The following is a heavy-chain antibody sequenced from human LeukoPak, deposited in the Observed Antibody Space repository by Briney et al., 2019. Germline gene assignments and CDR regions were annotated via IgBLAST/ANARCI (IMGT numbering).Heavy chain of an antibody. CDR2: IIPIFGTA. CDR3: ARVLSYPVVAATGWFDP. D-gene: IGHD2-15*01. Sequence: SVKVSCKASGGTFSSYAISWVRQAPGQGLEWMGGIIPIFGTANYAQKFQGRDTITADESTSTAYMELSSLRSEDTAVYYRARVLSYPVVAATGWFDPWGQGTLVTVSS. CDR1: GGTFSSYA. V-gene: IGHV1-69*13. J-gene: IGHJ5*02.